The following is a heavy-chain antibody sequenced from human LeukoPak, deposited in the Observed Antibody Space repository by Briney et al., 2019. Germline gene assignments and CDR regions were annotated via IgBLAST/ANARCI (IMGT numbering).Heavy chain of an antibody. CDR1: GYTFTSYG. Sequence: GASVKVSCKASGYTFTSYGISWVRQAPGQGLEWMGWISAYNGNTNYAQKLQGRVTMTTDTSTSTAYMELRSLRSDDTAVYYCARDRSIYSSSWFPNKRNSYYYYMDVWGKGTTVTVSS. CDR3: ARDRSIYSSSWFPNKRNSYYYYMDV. V-gene: IGHV1-18*01. CDR2: ISAYNGNT. J-gene: IGHJ6*03. D-gene: IGHD6-13*01.